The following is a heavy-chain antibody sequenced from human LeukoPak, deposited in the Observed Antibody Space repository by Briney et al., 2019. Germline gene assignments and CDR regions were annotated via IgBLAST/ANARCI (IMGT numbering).Heavy chain of an antibody. J-gene: IGHJ5*02. Sequence: PSETLSLTCTVSGGSISSYYWSWIRQPPGKGLEWIGYIYYSGSTNYNPSLKSRATISVDTSKNQFSLKLSSVTAADTAVYYCARSSGGWFDPWGQGTLVTVSS. V-gene: IGHV4-59*01. CDR2: IYYSGST. CDR3: ARSSGGWFDP. CDR1: GGSISSYY. D-gene: IGHD2-15*01.